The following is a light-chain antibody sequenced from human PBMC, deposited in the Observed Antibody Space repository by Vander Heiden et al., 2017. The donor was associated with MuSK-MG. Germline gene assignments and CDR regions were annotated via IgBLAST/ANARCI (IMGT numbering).Light chain of an antibody. CDR1: RSNIGSSD. J-gene: IGLJ3*02. CDR3: ATWDDSLAGGV. Sequence: QSVLTQPPSASGTPGQRVTISCSGGRSNIGSSDVNWYQHLPDRFSGSKSGTSASLAISGLQSEDEADYYCATWDDSLAGGVFGGGTKLTVL. V-gene: IGLV1-44*01.